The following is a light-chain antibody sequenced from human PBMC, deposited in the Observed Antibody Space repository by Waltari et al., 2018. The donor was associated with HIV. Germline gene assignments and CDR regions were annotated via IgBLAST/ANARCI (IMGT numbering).Light chain of an antibody. Sequence: VLTQSPATLSVSPGETVTLSCRASQSVGRYLAWYQQKPGQPPRLLIHDASNRATVIPPRFSGLGSGTDFSLTISSLEREDVAVYFCQQRSNWPPITFGQGTRLEIK. V-gene: IGKV3-11*01. J-gene: IGKJ5*01. CDR2: DAS. CDR1: QSVGRY. CDR3: QQRSNWPPIT.